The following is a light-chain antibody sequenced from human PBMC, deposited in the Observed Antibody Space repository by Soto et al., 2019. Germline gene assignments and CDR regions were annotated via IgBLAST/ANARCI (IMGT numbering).Light chain of an antibody. Sequence: DIQMTQSPSTLSASVGDIVTITCRASQSISSWLAWYQQKPGKAPKVLIYKASTLESGVPSRFSGSGSGTDFTLTISSLQPEDFATYYCQQSYSTPITFGQGTRLEN. CDR3: QQSYSTPIT. CDR1: QSISSW. V-gene: IGKV1-5*03. J-gene: IGKJ5*01. CDR2: KAS.